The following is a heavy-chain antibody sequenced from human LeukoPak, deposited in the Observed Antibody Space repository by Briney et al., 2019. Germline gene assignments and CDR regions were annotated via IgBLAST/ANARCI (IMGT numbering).Heavy chain of an antibody. J-gene: IGHJ1*01. Sequence: GRSLRLSCAASGFIFSNYGMHWVRQAPGKGLEWVAAIWYDGSNKLYADSVKGRFTISRDISKNTLFLQMNSLTVEDTAVYYCTKSGSAWSFFQDWGQGTLVTVSS. V-gene: IGHV3-33*06. D-gene: IGHD6-19*01. CDR2: IWYDGSNK. CDR1: GFIFSNYG. CDR3: TKSGSAWSFFQD.